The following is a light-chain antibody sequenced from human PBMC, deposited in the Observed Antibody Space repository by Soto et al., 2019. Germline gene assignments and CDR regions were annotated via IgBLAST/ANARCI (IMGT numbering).Light chain of an antibody. CDR1: QAISSY. J-gene: IGKJ4*01. Sequence: AIRMTQSPSSFSASTGDRVTITCRASQAISSYLAWYQQKPGKAPKLLIYAASTLQGGVPSRFSGSASGTDFTLTISCLQSDDFATYYCQQYYSYPLTFGGGTKVEIK. CDR3: QQYYSYPLT. CDR2: AAS. V-gene: IGKV1-8*01.